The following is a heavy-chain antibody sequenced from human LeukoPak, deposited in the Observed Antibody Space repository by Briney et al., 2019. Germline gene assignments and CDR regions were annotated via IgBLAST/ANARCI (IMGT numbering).Heavy chain of an antibody. V-gene: IGHV3-9*01. Sequence: GGSLRLSCAASGFTFSSYAMSWVRQAPGKGLEWVSGISWNSGSIGCADSVKGRFTISRDNAKNSLYLQMNSLRAEDTALYYCAKGSAYDSSGSWFDPWGQGTLVTVSS. J-gene: IGHJ5*02. CDR2: ISWNSGSI. D-gene: IGHD3-22*01. CDR3: AKGSAYDSSGSWFDP. CDR1: GFTFSSYA.